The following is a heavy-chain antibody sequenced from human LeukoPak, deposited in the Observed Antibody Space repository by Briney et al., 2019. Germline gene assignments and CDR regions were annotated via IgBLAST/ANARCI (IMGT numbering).Heavy chain of an antibody. CDR2: ISYDGSNK. D-gene: IGHD6-13*01. CDR3: ARGGLAAAGTLTLYYFDY. V-gene: IGHV3-30-3*01. CDR1: GFTFSSYA. Sequence: GRSLRLSCAASGFTFSSYAMHWVRQAPGKGLEWVAVISYDGSNKYYADSVKGRFTISRDNSKNTLYLQMNSLRAEDTAVYYCARGGLAAAGTLTLYYFDYWGQGTLVTVSS. J-gene: IGHJ4*02.